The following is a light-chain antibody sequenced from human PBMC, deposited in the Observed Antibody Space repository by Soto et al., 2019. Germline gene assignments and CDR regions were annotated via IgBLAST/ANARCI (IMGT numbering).Light chain of an antibody. CDR1: SSDVVSYSL. CDR3: CSYAAGSTVV. CDR2: EGS. J-gene: IGLJ2*01. V-gene: IGLV2-23*01. Sequence: QSALTQPASVSGSPGQSITVSCTGASSDVVSYSLVSWYQQHPGKAPKLMIYEGSKRPSGVSNRFSGSKSGNMASLTISGLQAEDEADYYCCSYAAGSTVVFGGGTKLTVL.